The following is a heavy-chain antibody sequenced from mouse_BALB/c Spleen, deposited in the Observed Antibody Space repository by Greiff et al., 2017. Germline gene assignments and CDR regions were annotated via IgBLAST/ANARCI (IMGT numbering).Heavy chain of an antibody. CDR1: GYTFTSYW. J-gene: IGHJ2*01. V-gene: IGHV1S22*01. Sequence: LQQPGSELVRPGASVKLSCKASGYTFTSYWMHWVKQRPGQVLEWIGNIYPGSGSTNYDEKFKSKATLTVDTSSSTAYMQLSSLTSEDSAVYYCTRDGGDDYYYFDYWGQGTTLTVSS. D-gene: IGHD2-4*01. CDR2: IYPGSGST. CDR3: TRDGGDDYYYFDY.